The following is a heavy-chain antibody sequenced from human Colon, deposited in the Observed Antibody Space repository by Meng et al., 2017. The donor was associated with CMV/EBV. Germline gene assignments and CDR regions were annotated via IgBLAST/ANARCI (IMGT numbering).Heavy chain of an antibody. D-gene: IGHD3-10*01. J-gene: IGHJ4*02. CDR2: LPSHYGAT. CDR3: ARDGSWGWGGMQY. V-gene: IGHV1-46*01. CDR1: GYTFASDP. Sequence: QDHLFLCGGLFKQPSPSGPFSCIPFGYTFASDPFPWVRQPPVTVLECMGLLPSHYGATLLAPKFQGELTLTRDMSTRTVYLEMRGLREEDTALYYCARDGSWGWGGMQYWGQGTLVTVSS.